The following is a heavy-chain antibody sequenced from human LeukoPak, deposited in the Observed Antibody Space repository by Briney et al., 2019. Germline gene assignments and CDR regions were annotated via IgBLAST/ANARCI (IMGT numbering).Heavy chain of an antibody. D-gene: IGHD3-3*01. Sequence: PSETLSLTCTVSGGSISSYYWSWIRQPAGKGLEWIGRIYTSGSTNHNPSLKSRVTMSVDTSKNQFSLKLSSVTAADTAVYYCAREGFWSGYYWFDPWGQGTLVTVSS. CDR1: GGSISSYY. CDR2: IYTSGST. CDR3: AREGFWSGYYWFDP. V-gene: IGHV4-4*07. J-gene: IGHJ5*02.